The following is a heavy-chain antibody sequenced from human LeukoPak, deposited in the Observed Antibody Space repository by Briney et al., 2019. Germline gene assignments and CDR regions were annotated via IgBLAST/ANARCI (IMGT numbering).Heavy chain of an antibody. D-gene: IGHD6-6*01. J-gene: IGHJ5*02. CDR2: INHSGST. Sequence: PSETLSLTCAVYGGSFSGYYWSWSRQPPGKGLEWIGEINHSGSTNYNPSLKSRVTISVDTSKNQFSLKLSSVTAADTAVYYCARGSREKYSSSTRHWFDPWGQGTLVTVSS. CDR3: ARGSREKYSSSTRHWFDP. V-gene: IGHV4-34*01. CDR1: GGSFSGYY.